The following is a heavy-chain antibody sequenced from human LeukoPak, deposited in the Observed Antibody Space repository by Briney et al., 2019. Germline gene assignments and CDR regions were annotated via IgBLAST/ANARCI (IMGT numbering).Heavy chain of an antibody. CDR2: ISSSSSYI. V-gene: IGHV3-21*01. D-gene: IGHD5-18*01. CDR3: ARVDTAMVWPDY. Sequence: GGSLRLSCAASGFTFSSYSMNWVRQAPGKGLEWVSSISSSSSYIYYADSVKGRFTIPRDNAKNSLYLQMNSLRAEDTAVYYCARVDTAMVWPDYWGQGTLVTVSS. CDR1: GFTFSSYS. J-gene: IGHJ4*02.